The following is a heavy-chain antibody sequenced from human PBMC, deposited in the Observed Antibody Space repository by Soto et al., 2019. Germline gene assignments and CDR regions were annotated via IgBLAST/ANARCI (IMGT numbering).Heavy chain of an antibody. CDR1: GYSVSTYW. Sequence: ESLKISCKGSGYSVSTYWIAWVRQMPGKGLEWMGIIYPGDSDTRYSPSFQGQVTISADKSISTAYLQMNSLRAEDTAVYYCAKDRHGWATYYFDYWGQGTLVTVSS. CDR2: IYPGDSDT. D-gene: IGHD6-19*01. J-gene: IGHJ4*02. V-gene: IGHV5-51*01. CDR3: AKDRHGWATYYFDY.